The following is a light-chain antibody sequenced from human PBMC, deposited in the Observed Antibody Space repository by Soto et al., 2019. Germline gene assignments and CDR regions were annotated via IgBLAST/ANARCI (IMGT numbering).Light chain of an antibody. CDR2: EVS. CDR1: SSDVGGYNY. Sequence: QSVLTQPASVSGSPGQSITISCTGTSSDVGGYNYVSWYQQHPGKAPKLMIYEVSNRPSGVSNRFSGSKSGNTASLTISGLQAEDEADYYCSSYTSSSTAVFGTGTKGTV. CDR3: SSYTSSSTAV. V-gene: IGLV2-14*01. J-gene: IGLJ1*01.